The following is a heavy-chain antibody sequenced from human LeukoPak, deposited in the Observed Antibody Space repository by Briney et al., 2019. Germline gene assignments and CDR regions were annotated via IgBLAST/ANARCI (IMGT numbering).Heavy chain of an antibody. CDR1: GFTFTTYA. Sequence: PGGSLRLSCAASGFTFTTYAMSWVRQAPGKGLEWVLGISGSGTNTYYADSVKGRFTISRDYSKSTLFLQMNSLRAEDTAVYYCAKDRRESSSWYRGYYFDNWGQGTLVTVSS. CDR2: ISGSGTNT. J-gene: IGHJ4*02. CDR3: AKDRRESSSWYRGYYFDN. V-gene: IGHV3-23*01. D-gene: IGHD6-13*01.